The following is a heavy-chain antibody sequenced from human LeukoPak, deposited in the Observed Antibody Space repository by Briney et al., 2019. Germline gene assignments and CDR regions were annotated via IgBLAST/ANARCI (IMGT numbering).Heavy chain of an antibody. J-gene: IGHJ4*02. CDR3: ARGLYCGGDCYPPYFDY. CDR1: GFTFRDYY. D-gene: IGHD2-21*02. Sequence: PGGSLRLSCAASGFTFRDYYMSRIRQAPGKGLEWISYISSSRNDIYYADSVKGRFTISRDNAKNSLYLQMNGLSLDDTAVYYCARGLYCGGDCYPPYFDYWGQGTLVTVSS. V-gene: IGHV3-11*01. CDR2: ISSSRNDI.